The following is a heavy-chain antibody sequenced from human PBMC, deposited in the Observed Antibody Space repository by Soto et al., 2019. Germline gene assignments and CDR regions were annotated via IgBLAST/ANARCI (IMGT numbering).Heavy chain of an antibody. Sequence: GGSLRLSCAASGFTFSSYSMNWVRQAPGKGLEWVSSISSSSSYIYYADSVKGRFTISRDNAKNSLYLQMNSLRAEDTAVYYCASLGRVTTAYYFDYWGQGTLVTVSS. CDR2: ISSSSSYI. J-gene: IGHJ4*02. CDR3: ASLGRVTTAYYFDY. D-gene: IGHD2-21*02. V-gene: IGHV3-21*01. CDR1: GFTFSSYS.